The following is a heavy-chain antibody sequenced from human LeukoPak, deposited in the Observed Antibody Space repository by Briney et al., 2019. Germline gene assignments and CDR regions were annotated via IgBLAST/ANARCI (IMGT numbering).Heavy chain of an antibody. V-gene: IGHV3-53*01. CDR1: GFTVSTEY. Sequence: GGSLRLSCAASGFTVSTEYMSWVRQAPGKGLEWVSIIYIGGSTYCADSVKGRFTISRDNSKNTLYLQMNSLRAEDTAVYYCVSGTIFGVAITDYWGQGTLVTVSS. D-gene: IGHD3-3*01. CDR2: IYIGGST. CDR3: VSGTIFGVAITDY. J-gene: IGHJ4*02.